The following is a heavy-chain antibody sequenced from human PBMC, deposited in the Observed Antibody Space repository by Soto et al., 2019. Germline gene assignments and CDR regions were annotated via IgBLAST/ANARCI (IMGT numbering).Heavy chain of an antibody. J-gene: IGHJ4*02. CDR1: GFTFSSYA. Sequence: EVQLLESGGGLVQPGGSLRLSCAASGFTFSSYAMRWVRQAPVKGLEWVSAISGSGDSTYYADSVKGRFTISRDNTKNTLYLQRNSLRAEDTAVYYCARRGSGSYYDYWGQGTLVTVSS. CDR2: ISGSGDST. CDR3: ARRGSGSYYDY. D-gene: IGHD1-26*01. V-gene: IGHV3-23*01.